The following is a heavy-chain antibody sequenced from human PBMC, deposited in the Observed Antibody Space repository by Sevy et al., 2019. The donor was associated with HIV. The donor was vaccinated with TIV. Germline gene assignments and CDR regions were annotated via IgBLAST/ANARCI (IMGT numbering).Heavy chain of an antibody. V-gene: IGHV3-48*03. J-gene: IGHJ4*02. D-gene: IGHD4-17*01. Sequence: GGSLRFSCTASGFTFSSYEMNWVRQAPGKGLEWVSYISNSGSTIHYSDSVKGRFTISRDNAKNSLYLQMNILRAEDTAVYYCARDLPPSATTVPHLDYRGRGTLVTVSS. CDR1: GFTFSSYE. CDR2: ISNSGSTI. CDR3: ARDLPPSATTVPHLDY.